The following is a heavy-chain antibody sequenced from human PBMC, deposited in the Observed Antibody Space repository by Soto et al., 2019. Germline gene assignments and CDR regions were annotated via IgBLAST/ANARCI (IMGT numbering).Heavy chain of an antibody. CDR1: GFSFSSAW. CDR3: TTGSNEGY. Sequence: GGSLRLSCAASGFSFSSAWMSWVRQAPGKGLEWVGRIRTKPEGETTDYPAPVKGRFTISRDDSKTTLYLQMTSLKIEDTAVYYCTTGSNEGYWGQGTLVTVSS. CDR2: IRTKPEGETT. V-gene: IGHV3-15*07. D-gene: IGHD1-1*01. J-gene: IGHJ4*02.